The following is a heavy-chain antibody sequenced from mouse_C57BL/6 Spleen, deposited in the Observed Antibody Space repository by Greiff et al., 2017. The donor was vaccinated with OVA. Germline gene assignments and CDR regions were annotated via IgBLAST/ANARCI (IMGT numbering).Heavy chain of an antibody. CDR1: GYSFTGYF. J-gene: IGHJ4*01. V-gene: IGHV1-20*01. Sequence: VQLQQSGPELVKPGDSVKISCKASGYSFTGYFMNWVMQSHGKSLEWIGRINPYNGDTFYNQKFKGKATLTVDKSSSTAHLELRSLTSEDSAVYYCARSYAMDYWGQGTSVTVSS. CDR3: ARSYAMDY. CDR2: INPYNGDT.